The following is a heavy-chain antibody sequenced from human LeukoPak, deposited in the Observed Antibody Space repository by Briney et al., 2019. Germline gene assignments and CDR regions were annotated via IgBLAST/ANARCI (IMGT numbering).Heavy chain of an antibody. J-gene: IGHJ4*02. V-gene: IGHV4-59*08. CDR1: GGSISSYY. D-gene: IGHD6-13*01. Sequence: SETLSLTCTVSGGSISSYYWGWIRQPPGKGLEWIGYIYYSGSTNYNPSLKSRVTISVDTSKNQFSLKVSSVTAADTAVYYCTSSSWSPTPFDYWGQGTLVTVSS. CDR3: TSSSWSPTPFDY. CDR2: IYYSGST.